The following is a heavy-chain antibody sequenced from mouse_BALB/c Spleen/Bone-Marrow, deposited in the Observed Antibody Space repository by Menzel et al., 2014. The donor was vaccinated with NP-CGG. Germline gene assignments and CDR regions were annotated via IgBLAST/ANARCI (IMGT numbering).Heavy chain of an antibody. Sequence: QVQLQQSGTELVRPGTSVIISCKASGYSFTNYYLGWVKQRPGHGLEWIGDIYPGGGYTDYSERFKGKATLTADTSSSTAYMHLSSLTSDGSAFFFFPTPTPSYDFFDYWGQGTSLTVSS. J-gene: IGHJ2*02. CDR3: PTPTPSYDFFDY. D-gene: IGHD1-2*01. CDR1: GYSFTNYY. V-gene: IGHV1-63*02. CDR2: IYPGGGYT.